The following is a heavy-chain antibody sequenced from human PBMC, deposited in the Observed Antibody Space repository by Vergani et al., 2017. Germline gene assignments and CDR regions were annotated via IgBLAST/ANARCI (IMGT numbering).Heavy chain of an antibody. J-gene: IGHJ4*02. V-gene: IGHV3-66*01. CDR3: ARENSGWYYY. D-gene: IGHD6-19*01. Sequence: EVQLVESGGGLVQPGGSLRLSCAASGFTVSSNYMSWVRQAPGKGLEWVSVIYSGGSTDYADSLKGRFTISRDNSKNTLYLQMNRLRAEDTAVYYCARENSGWYYYWGQGTLVTVSS. CDR2: IYSGGST. CDR1: GFTVSSNY.